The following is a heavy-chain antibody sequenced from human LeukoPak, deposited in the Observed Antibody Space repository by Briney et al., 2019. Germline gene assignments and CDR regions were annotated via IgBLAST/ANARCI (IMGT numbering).Heavy chain of an antibody. CDR3: ARGRGYSYVIDFDY. J-gene: IGHJ4*02. Sequence: GRSVNVSCTASGYTFTSYGISWVRHAPGQGLEWMGWISAYNGNTNYAQKLQGRVTMTTDTSTSTAYMELRSLRSDDTAVYYCARGRGYSYVIDFDYWGQGTLVTVSS. CDR2: ISAYNGNT. D-gene: IGHD5-18*01. CDR1: GYTFTSYG. V-gene: IGHV1-18*01.